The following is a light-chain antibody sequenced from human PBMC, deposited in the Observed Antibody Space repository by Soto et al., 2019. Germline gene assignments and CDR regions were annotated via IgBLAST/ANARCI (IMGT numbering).Light chain of an antibody. J-gene: IGKJ5*01. Sequence: EIVMTQSPATLSVSPGERATLSCRASQSVGYNLAWYQQKPGQAPRLLISGASRRATGIPDRFSGAGSGTDFTLTISRLEPEDFALYYCQQHDILPITFGQGTRLEIK. CDR3: QQHDILPIT. CDR1: QSVGYN. CDR2: GAS. V-gene: IGKV3-20*01.